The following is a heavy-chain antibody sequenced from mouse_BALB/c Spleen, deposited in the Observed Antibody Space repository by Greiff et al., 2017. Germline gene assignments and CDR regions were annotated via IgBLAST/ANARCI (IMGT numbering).Heavy chain of an antibody. V-gene: IGHV5-9-3*01. CDR2: ISSGGSYT. J-gene: IGHJ4*01. D-gene: IGHD6-1*01. Sequence: EVKLQESGGGLVKPGGSLKLSCAASGFTFSSYAMSWVRQTPEKRLEWVATISSGGSYTYYPDSVKGRFTISRDNAKNTLYLQMSSLRSEDTAMYYCASPTSLVDYWGQGTSVTVSS. CDR1: GFTFSSYA. CDR3: ASPTSLVDY.